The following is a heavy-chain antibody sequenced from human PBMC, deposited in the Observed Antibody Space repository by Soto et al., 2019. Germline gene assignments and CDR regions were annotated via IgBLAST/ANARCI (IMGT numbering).Heavy chain of an antibody. CDR1: GGTFSSYA. Sequence: GASVKVSCKASGGTFSSYAISWVRQAPGQGLEWMGGIIPIFGTANYAQKFQGRVTITGDESTSTVYMELSSLRSEDTAVYYCARGQWGDGYYYMDVWGKGTTVTVSS. D-gene: IGHD3-16*01. V-gene: IGHV1-69*13. CDR3: ARGQWGDGYYYMDV. CDR2: IIPIFGTA. J-gene: IGHJ6*03.